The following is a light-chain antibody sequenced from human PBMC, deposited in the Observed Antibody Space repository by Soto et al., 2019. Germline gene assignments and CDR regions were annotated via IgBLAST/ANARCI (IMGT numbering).Light chain of an antibody. CDR2: DVN. Sequence: QSVLTQPASVSGSPGQSITISCTGTSSDIGDYNYVSWYQQHPGKAPKLIIYDVNNRPSGISNRFSGSKSVNTASLTISGLQAEDEADYYCSSYTNSNILFGAGTKLTVL. CDR3: SSYTNSNIL. CDR1: SSDIGDYNY. V-gene: IGLV2-14*03. J-gene: IGLJ2*01.